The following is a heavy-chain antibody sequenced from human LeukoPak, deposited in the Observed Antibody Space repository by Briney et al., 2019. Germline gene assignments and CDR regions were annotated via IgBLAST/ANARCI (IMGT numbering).Heavy chain of an antibody. V-gene: IGHV4-4*07. CDR1: GGSISSYY. Sequence: SETLSLTCTVSGGSISSYYWSWIRQPAGKGLEWMGRIYSSGTTKYNPSLRSRVTMSVDTSKNQFSLNLNSVTAADTAVYYCARGPSGGSGHDYWGQGTLVTVSS. D-gene: IGHD3-16*01. CDR2: IYSSGTT. J-gene: IGHJ4*02. CDR3: ARGPSGGSGHDY.